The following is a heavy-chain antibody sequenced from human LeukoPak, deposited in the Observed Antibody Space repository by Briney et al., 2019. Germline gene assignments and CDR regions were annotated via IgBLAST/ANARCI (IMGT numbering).Heavy chain of an antibody. CDR2: INYKGGTT. CDR3: ARRAGAYSHPYDY. V-gene: IGHV3-64*02. D-gene: IGHD4/OR15-4a*01. CDR1: GFTLSSLS. J-gene: IGHJ4*02. Sequence: GGSLRLSCAASGFTLSSLSMHWVRQSPGRGLEYVSAINYKGGTTYYADSVKGRFTISRDNSKNTLYLQMGSLRDEDMAVYYCARRAGAYSHPYDYWGQGTLVTVSS.